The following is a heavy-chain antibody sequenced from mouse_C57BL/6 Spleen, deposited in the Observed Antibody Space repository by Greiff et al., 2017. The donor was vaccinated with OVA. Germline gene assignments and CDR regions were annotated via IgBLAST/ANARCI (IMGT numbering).Heavy chain of an antibody. D-gene: IGHD1-1*01. Sequence: EVHLVESGPGLVKPSQSLSLTCSVTGYSITSGYYWNWIRQFPGNKLEWMGYISYDGSNNYNPSLKNRISITRDTSKNQFFLKLNSVTTEDTATYYCARGEYYGSSYDFDYWGQGTTLTVSS. CDR3: ARGEYYGSSYDFDY. J-gene: IGHJ2*01. V-gene: IGHV3-6*01. CDR1: GYSITSGYY. CDR2: ISYDGSN.